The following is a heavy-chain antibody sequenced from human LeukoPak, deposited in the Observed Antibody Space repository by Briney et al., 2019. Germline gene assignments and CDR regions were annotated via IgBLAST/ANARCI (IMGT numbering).Heavy chain of an antibody. J-gene: IGHJ3*01. Sequence: PSETLSLTCTVSGASTSAHYWSWIGQPPGKGLEWIGYTYSGGNANYNPSLKSRVTISIDTSEHQFSLRLTSVTAADTAVNFWALSKRGGGYYINAFAVWGQGTLVTISS. D-gene: IGHD1-26*01. V-gene: IGHV4-59*11. CDR3: ALSKRGGGYYINAFAV. CDR1: GASTSAHY. CDR2: TYSGGNA.